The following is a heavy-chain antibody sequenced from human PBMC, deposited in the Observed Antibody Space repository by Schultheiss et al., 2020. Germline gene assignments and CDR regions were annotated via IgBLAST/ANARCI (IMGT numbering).Heavy chain of an antibody. CDR1: GGSISSGSYY. V-gene: IGHV4-61*02. D-gene: IGHD2-15*01. Sequence: SETLSLTCTVSGGSISSGSYYWSWIRQPAGKGLEWIGRIYTSGSTNYNPSLKSRVTISVDTSKNQFSLKLSSVTAADTAVYYCARGGDIPDYGMDVWGQGTTVTVSS. CDR2: IYTSGST. J-gene: IGHJ6*02. CDR3: ARGGDIPDYGMDV.